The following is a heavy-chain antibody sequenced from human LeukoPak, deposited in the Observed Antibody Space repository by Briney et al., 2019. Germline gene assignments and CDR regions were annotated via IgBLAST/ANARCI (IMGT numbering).Heavy chain of an antibody. CDR2: VFPGASDT. V-gene: IGHV5-51*01. D-gene: IGHD5-24*01. Sequence: PGESLKISCEGSGYIFTNYWIAWVRQMPGKGLEWMGIVFPGASDTRYSPSFQGLVTISADKSINTAYLQWSSLKASDTAMYFCARQNIGDGPSSKNSYYYPMDVWGQGTTVTVSS. CDR1: GYIFTNYW. J-gene: IGHJ6*02. CDR3: ARQNIGDGPSSKNSYYYPMDV.